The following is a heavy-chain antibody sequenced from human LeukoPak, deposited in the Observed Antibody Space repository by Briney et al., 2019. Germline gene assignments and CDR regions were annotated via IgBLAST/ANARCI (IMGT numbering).Heavy chain of an antibody. CDR1: GGSISSGDYY. CDR3: ARDHYCSSTSCYFYYYGMDV. V-gene: IGHV4-30-4*01. D-gene: IGHD2-2*01. CDR2: IYYSGST. J-gene: IGHJ6*02. Sequence: SQTLSLTCTVSGGSISSGDYYWSWTRQPPGKGLEWIGYIYYSGSTYYNPSLKSRVTISVDTSKNQFSLKLSSVTAADTAVYYCARDHYCSSTSCYFYYYGMDVWGQGTTVTVSS.